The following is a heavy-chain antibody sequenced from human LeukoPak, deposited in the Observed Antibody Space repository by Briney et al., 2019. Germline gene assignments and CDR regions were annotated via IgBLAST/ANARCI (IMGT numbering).Heavy chain of an antibody. D-gene: IGHD3-22*01. CDR3: ARDLGYYYDSSGNYIAGDY. CDR2: INANSGGT. CDR1: GYTFTGYY. V-gene: IGHV1-2*02. Sequence: GASVKVSCKASGYTFTGYYMHWVRQAPGQGLEWMGWINANSGGTNYAQKFQGRVTMTRDTSISTAYMELSRLRSDDTAVYYCARDLGYYYDSSGNYIAGDYWGQGTLVTVSS. J-gene: IGHJ4*02.